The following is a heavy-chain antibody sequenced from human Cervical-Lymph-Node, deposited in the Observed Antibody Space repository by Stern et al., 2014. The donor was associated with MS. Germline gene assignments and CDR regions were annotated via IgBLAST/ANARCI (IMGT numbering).Heavy chain of an antibody. V-gene: IGHV1-2*06. Sequence: VQLVQSGAEVKKPGASVQVSCKASGYTFTGYYMHWVRQAPGQGLEWMGRIHPNSGNTNFAQNFQGRVTMTTDTSSGTAYMELSRLISDDTAVYYCARSDYYYGMDVWGQGSTVTVSS. J-gene: IGHJ6*02. CDR3: ARSDYYYGMDV. CDR1: GYTFTGYY. CDR2: IHPNSGNT.